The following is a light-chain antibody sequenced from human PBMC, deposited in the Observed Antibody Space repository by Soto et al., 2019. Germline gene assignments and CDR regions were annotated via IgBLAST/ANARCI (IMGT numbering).Light chain of an antibody. J-gene: IGKJ1*01. CDR2: KAP. V-gene: IGKV1-5*03. Sequence: DIQMTQSPSTLSASVGDRVTITCRASQSISSWLAWYQQKPGKAPNLLIYKAPSLESGVPSRFSGSASGTEFTVTISSLQPDDFATYYCQQCNSYPWTFGQGTKVEIK. CDR1: QSISSW. CDR3: QQCNSYPWT.